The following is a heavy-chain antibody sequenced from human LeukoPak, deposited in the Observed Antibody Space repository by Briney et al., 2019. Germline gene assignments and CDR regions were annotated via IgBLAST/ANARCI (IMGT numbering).Heavy chain of an antibody. Sequence: GGSLRLSCVVSGFTFSSYTMNWVRQAPGKGLEWVSSISSSSNYIYYADSVKGRFTISRDNAKNSLYLQMNSLKAEDTAVYYCARDRSSWYGEYYFDYWGQGTLVTVSS. CDR1: GFTFSSYT. V-gene: IGHV3-21*01. CDR3: ARDRSSWYGEYYFDY. CDR2: ISSSSNYI. J-gene: IGHJ4*02. D-gene: IGHD6-13*01.